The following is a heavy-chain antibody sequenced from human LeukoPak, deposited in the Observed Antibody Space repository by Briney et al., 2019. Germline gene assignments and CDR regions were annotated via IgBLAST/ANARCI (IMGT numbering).Heavy chain of an antibody. D-gene: IGHD3-3*01. V-gene: IGHV3-23*01. CDR3: GREQSGYYVHAFEP. J-gene: IGHJ5*02. Sequence: GGTLRLSCAASGFTFSSYGMSWVRQAPGKGLEWVSAISGSGGSTYYADSVKGRFTISRDNSKNTVFLQMNSLRTDDTAVYYCGREQSGYYVHAFEPWGQGTLVTVSS. CDR1: GFTFSSYG. CDR2: ISGSGGST.